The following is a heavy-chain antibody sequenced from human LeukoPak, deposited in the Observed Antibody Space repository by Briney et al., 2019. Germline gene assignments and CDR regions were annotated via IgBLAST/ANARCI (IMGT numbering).Heavy chain of an antibody. D-gene: IGHD1-26*01. CDR1: GFTFRSYA. J-gene: IGHJ4*02. Sequence: GGSLRLSCAASGFTFRSYAMSWVRKAPGKGLEWVSAISGSGGSTYYADSVKGRFTISRDNSKNTLYLQMNSLRAEDTAVYYCAKDRDSGSYFDYWGQGTLVTVSS. V-gene: IGHV3-23*01. CDR3: AKDRDSGSYFDY. CDR2: ISGSGGST.